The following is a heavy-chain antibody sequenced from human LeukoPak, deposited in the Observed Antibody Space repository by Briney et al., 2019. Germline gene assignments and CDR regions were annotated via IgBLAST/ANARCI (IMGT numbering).Heavy chain of an antibody. J-gene: IGHJ5*02. Sequence: SETLSLTCTVSGGSISSSSYYWGWIRQPPGKGLEWIGSIYYSGSTYYNPSLKSRVTISVDTSKNQFSLKLSSVTAADTALYYCARTYGDYSYNCFDPWGQGTLVTVSS. CDR2: IYYSGST. D-gene: IGHD4-17*01. V-gene: IGHV4-39*01. CDR1: GGSISSSSYY. CDR3: ARTYGDYSYNCFDP.